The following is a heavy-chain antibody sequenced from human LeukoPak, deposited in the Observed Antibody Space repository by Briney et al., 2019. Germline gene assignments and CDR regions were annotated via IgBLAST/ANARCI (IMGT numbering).Heavy chain of an antibody. J-gene: IGHJ4*02. Sequence: SETLSLTCTVSGDFITAYYWSWIRQPPGKGLEWIGYVYYTGSTEYNPSLSCRVTISLEMSKHQFSLDLTSVTAADTAVYYCASNTGTVFDYWGQGALVTVSS. D-gene: IGHD7-27*01. CDR3: ASNTGTVFDY. CDR1: GDFITAYY. V-gene: IGHV4-59*01. CDR2: VYYTGST.